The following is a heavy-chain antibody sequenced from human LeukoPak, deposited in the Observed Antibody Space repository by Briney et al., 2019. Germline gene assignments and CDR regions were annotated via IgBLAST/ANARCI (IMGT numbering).Heavy chain of an antibody. D-gene: IGHD3-10*01. J-gene: IGHJ4*02. CDR2: INHSGST. CDR3: ARREHGSGSYYGFDY. V-gene: IGHV4-34*01. CDR1: GGSFSGYY. Sequence: PSETLSLNCAVYGGSFSGYYWSWIRQPPGKGLEWIGEINHSGSTNYNPSLKGRATISLDTSKNQFSLKLTSVTAADTAVYYCARREHGSGSYYGFDYWGQGTLVTVSS.